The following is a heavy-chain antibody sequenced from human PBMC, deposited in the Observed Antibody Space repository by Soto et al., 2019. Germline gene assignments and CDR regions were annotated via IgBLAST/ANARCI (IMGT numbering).Heavy chain of an antibody. CDR3: ARRSPVYYDILTPPHFDY. J-gene: IGHJ4*02. Sequence: EVQLVQSGAEVKKPGESLKISCKGSGYSFTSYWIGWVRQMPGKGLEWMGIIYPGDSDTRYSPSFQGQVTISADKSISTAYLQWSSLKASDTAMYYCARRSPVYYDILTPPHFDYWGQGTLVTVSS. CDR1: GYSFTSYW. V-gene: IGHV5-51*03. D-gene: IGHD3-9*01. CDR2: IYPGDSDT.